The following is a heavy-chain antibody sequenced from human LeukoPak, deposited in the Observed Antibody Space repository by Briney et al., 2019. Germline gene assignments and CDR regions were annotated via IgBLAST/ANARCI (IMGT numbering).Heavy chain of an antibody. D-gene: IGHD3-10*01. CDR2: IYHSGST. V-gene: IGHV4-38-2*02. CDR3: ARLTPGKNWFDP. CDR1: GYSISGGYY. J-gene: IGHJ5*02. Sequence: KPSETLSLTCTVSGYSISGGYYWGWIRQPPGKGLEWIGNIYHSGSTNFNPSLKSRVNISVDTSKNQFSLKLSSVTAADTSVYYCARLTPGKNWFDPWGHGTLVTVSS.